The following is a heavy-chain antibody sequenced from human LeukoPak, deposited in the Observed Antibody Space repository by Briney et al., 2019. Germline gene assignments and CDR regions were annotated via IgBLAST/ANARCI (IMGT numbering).Heavy chain of an antibody. V-gene: IGHV3-66*01. CDR2: IYSDENT. CDR1: GFTVSSNF. CDR3: ARDQVGYTYGTS. D-gene: IGHD5-18*01. Sequence: GGSLRLSCAASGFTVSSNFMSWVRQAPGKGLEWVSVIYSDENTHYADSVKGRFTISRDISKNTVYLQMDSLTVEDTAVYYCARDQVGYTYGTSWGQGTLVTVPS. J-gene: IGHJ5*02.